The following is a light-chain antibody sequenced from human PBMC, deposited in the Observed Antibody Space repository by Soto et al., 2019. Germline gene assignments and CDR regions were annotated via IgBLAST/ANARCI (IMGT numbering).Light chain of an antibody. CDR2: GNS. V-gene: IGLV1-40*01. J-gene: IGLJ1*01. CDR1: SSNIGAGYD. CDR3: QSYDSSLSGYV. Sequence: QSVLTQPPSVSGAPGQRVTISCTGSSSNIGAGYDVHWYQQLPGTAPKLLIYGNSNRPSGVPDRFSGSKSGTSASLAITGLQAEDDADYYFQSYDSSLSGYVFGTWTKLTVL.